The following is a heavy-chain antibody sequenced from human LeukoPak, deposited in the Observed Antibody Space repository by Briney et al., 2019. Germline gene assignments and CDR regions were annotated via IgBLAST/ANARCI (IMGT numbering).Heavy chain of an antibody. CDR3: ARETCSGGSCRFDY. CDR1: GFTFTSYA. CDR2: ISGSGDNT. V-gene: IGHV3-23*01. J-gene: IGHJ4*02. Sequence: GGSLRLSCAASGFTFTSYAMTWVRQAPGKGLEWVSSISGSGDNTYYADSVKGRFTISRDNAKNSLYLQMNSLRAEDTAVYYCARETCSGGSCRFDYWGQGTLVTVSS. D-gene: IGHD2-15*01.